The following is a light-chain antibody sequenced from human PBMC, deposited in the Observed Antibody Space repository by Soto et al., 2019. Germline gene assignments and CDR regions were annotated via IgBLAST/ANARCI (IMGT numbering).Light chain of an antibody. CDR3: QQRRNLPLT. Sequence: EIVLTQSPATLSLSPGERATLSCRASQSVSSYLAWYQQKPGQAPRLLIYDASNRATGIPARFSGSVSGTDVTLTISSLEPEDFAVYYCQQRRNLPLTCGGGTKVEIK. V-gene: IGKV3-11*01. CDR1: QSVSSY. CDR2: DAS. J-gene: IGKJ4*01.